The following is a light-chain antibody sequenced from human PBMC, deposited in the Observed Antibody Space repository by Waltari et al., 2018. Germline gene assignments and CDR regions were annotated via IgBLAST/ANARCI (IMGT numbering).Light chain of an antibody. CDR1: QSVSRS. J-gene: IGKJ1*01. CDR3: QHYVRLPAT. CDR2: AAS. Sequence: EIVLTQSPGTLSLSPGESVTLSCRASQSVSRSLAWYQQKPGQAPRLLIYAASSRATGSPGRVSGSGSGTDFSLTISRLEPEDFAVYYCQHYVRLPATFGQGTKVEI. V-gene: IGKV3-20*01.